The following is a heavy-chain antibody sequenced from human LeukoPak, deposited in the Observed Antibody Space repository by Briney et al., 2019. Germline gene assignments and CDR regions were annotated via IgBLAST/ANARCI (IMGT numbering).Heavy chain of an antibody. CDR2: INPNSGGT. CDR1: GYTFTGYY. D-gene: IGHD1-26*01. J-gene: IGHJ3*02. CDR3: ARDRNSGSYSDAFNI. Sequence: ASVKVSCKASGYTFTGYYMHWVRQAPGQGLEWMGWINPNSGGTNYAQKFQGRVTMTRDTSITTAYMELSRLTSDDTAVYYCARDRNSGSYSDAFNIWGQGTMVTVSS. V-gene: IGHV1-2*02.